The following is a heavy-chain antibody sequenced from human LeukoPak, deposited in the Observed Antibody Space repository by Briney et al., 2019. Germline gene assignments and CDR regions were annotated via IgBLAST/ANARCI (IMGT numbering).Heavy chain of an antibody. CDR3: ARTTEGGYTYGYFYYYYMDV. CDR2: IYQGGDT. J-gene: IGHJ6*03. D-gene: IGHD5-18*01. V-gene: IGHV4-4*02. Sequence: SGTLSLTCTVSNDSITNSNWWIWVRQPPGERLEWIGEIYQGGDTNYNPSLKSRLTMSVDQSKNQFSLKLTSVTAADTAVYYCARTTEGGYTYGYFYYYYMDVWGKGTTVTISS. CDR1: NDSITNSNW.